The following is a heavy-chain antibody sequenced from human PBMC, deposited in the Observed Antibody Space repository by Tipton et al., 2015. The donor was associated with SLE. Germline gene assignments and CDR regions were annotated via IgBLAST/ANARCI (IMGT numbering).Heavy chain of an antibody. V-gene: IGHV4-39*01. CDR2: IYYNGTT. D-gene: IGHD2-21*02. J-gene: IGHJ4*02. Sequence: TLSLTCTVSGGSISSSSYYWGWIRQPPGKGLEWVGSIYYNGTTYYHPSLKSRVTISVDTSKNQFSLKLSSLTAADSAVYYCARGPTCGTDCYWAFDYWGQGTLVTVSS. CDR1: GGSISSSSYY. CDR3: ARGPTCGTDCYWAFDY.